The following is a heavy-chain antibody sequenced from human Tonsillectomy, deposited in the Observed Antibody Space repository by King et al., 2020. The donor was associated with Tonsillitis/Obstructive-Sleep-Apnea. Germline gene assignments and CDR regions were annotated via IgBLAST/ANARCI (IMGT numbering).Heavy chain of an antibody. CDR1: GGSISSSSYY. CDR2: IYYSGST. J-gene: IGHJ5*02. CDR3: ARGVVFYYGSGSDYWFDP. V-gene: IGHV4-39*01. D-gene: IGHD3-10*01. Sequence: QLQESGPGLVKPSETLSLTCTVSGGSISSSSYYWGWIRQPPGKGLEWIGIIYYSGSTYYNSSLKSRVTISVDTSKNQFSLKLSSVTAADTAVYYCARGVVFYYGSGSDYWFDPWGQGTLVTGSS.